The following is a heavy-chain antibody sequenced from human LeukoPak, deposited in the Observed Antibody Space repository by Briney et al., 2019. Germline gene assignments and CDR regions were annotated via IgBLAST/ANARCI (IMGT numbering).Heavy chain of an antibody. CDR3: VKGGVPGASNAFDI. J-gene: IGHJ3*02. CDR1: EFTFSSYG. D-gene: IGHD2-2*01. CDR2: ISYDGSTK. V-gene: IGHV3-30*18. Sequence: GGSLRLSCAASEFTFSSYGMHWVRQAPDKGLEWVAVISYDGSTKYYADSVKGRFTISRDNSKNTLYLQMNSLRPEDTAVYYCVKGGVPGASNAFDIWGQGTMVTVSS.